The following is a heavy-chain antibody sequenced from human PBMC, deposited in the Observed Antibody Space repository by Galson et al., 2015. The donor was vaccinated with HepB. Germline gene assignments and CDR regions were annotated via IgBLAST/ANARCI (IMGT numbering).Heavy chain of an antibody. CDR2: VNWRSGNI. V-gene: IGHV3-9*01. CDR3: AIASYSYESTGYGFAFDV. J-gene: IGHJ3*01. D-gene: IGHD3-22*01. Sequence: SLRLSCEPSGFTFDDYAMHWVRHAPGKGLEWVSGVNWRSGNIGYADSVKGRFTISRDNAKTSLYLQMNSLRAEDTALYYCAIASYSYESTGYGFAFDVWGQGTMVTVSS. CDR1: GFTFDDYA.